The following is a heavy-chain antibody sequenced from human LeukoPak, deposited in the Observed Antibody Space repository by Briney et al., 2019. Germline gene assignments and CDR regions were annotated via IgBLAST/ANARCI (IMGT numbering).Heavy chain of an antibody. CDR1: GGSISTYY. D-gene: IGHD5-12*01. CDR2: IYYSGST. J-gene: IGHJ4*02. V-gene: IGHV4-59*01. CDR3: ARGGQRVATISDY. Sequence: SETLSPTCTVSGGSISTYYWNWIRQPPGKGLEWIGYIYYSGSTNYNPSLKSRVTISLDTSKNQFSLKLSSVTAADTAVYYCARGGQRVATISDYWGQGTLVTVSS.